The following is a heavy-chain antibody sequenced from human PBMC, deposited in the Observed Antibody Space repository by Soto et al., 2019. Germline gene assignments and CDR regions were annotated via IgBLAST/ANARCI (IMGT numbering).Heavy chain of an antibody. CDR2: IYYSGST. D-gene: IGHD2-15*01. CDR1: GGSISSSSYY. J-gene: IGHJ4*02. V-gene: IGHV4-39*01. CDR3: ARHTPAISISDH. Sequence: QLQLQESGPGLVKPSETLSLTCTVSGGSISSSSYYWGWIRQPPGKGLEWIGSIYYSGSTYYNPALKSRVTTSVDTAKNQLSLKLRSSTAADTAVYYPARHTPAISISDHWGQGTLVTVSS.